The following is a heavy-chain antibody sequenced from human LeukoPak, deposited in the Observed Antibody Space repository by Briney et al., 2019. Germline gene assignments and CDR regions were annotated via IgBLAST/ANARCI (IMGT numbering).Heavy chain of an antibody. CDR2: VDHTGTT. Sequence: KPSETLSLTCTVSDDSITMYYWTWIRQPPGKGLEWIGYVDHTGTTKFNPSLNGRVSISRDTSKNFFSLRLRSVTAADTAVYFCARGRVSSSTWYSTYYYFFYMDFWGKGTTVTVSS. CDR1: DDSITMYY. D-gene: IGHD4-11*01. CDR3: ARGRVSSSTWYSTYYYFFYMDF. V-gene: IGHV4-59*01. J-gene: IGHJ6*03.